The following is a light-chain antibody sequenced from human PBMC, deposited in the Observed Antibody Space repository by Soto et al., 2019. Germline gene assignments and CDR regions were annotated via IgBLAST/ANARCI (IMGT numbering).Light chain of an antibody. CDR3: QQYGSSHF. CDR2: GAS. J-gene: IGKJ4*01. CDR1: QSVSSSY. V-gene: IGKV3-20*01. Sequence: EIVLTQSPGTLSLSPGERATLSCRASQSVSSSYLAWYQQKPGQAPRLLIYGASSRATGIPDRISGSGSETDFTLTIIRLEAEEFAVYYCQQYGSSHFFGGGTKVDI.